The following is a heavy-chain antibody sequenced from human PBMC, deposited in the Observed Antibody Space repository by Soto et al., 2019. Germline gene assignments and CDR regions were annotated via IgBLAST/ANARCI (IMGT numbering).Heavy chain of an antibody. D-gene: IGHD3-22*01. CDR1: GGAFSGHS. J-gene: IGHJ5*01. V-gene: IGHV4-34*01. Sequence: SETPSPTCAVYGGAFSGHSWAWVRPSPGKGLEWIGDINHSGRVNYSPSLKSRVTISLDTSKNQFSLTLSAVTAADTAMYYCSTRAYDTNGYYRFDPWGQGPLVTVSS. CDR2: INHSGRV. CDR3: STRAYDTNGYYRFDP.